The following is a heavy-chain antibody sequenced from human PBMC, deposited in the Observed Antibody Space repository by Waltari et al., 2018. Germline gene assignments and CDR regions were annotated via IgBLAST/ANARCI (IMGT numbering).Heavy chain of an antibody. CDR2: VYPKDGET. Sequence: QVQLVQSGAEVTKPGASVKVACKVSGYTLTELSMTWVRQAPGKGLEWMGGVYPKDGETIYAQMFQGRVTLTEDTSTDTAYMELSSLRSEDTAVYYCATVWRWEWGIRAFDIWGQGTMVTVSS. V-gene: IGHV1-24*01. J-gene: IGHJ3*02. CDR3: ATVWRWEWGIRAFDI. CDR1: GYTLTELS. D-gene: IGHD1-26*01.